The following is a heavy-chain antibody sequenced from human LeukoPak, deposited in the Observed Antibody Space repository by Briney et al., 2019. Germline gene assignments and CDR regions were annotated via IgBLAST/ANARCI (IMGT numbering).Heavy chain of an antibody. CDR3: ARDPSERYCSGGSCPNNWFDP. CDR1: GSTFTGYY. D-gene: IGHD2-15*01. V-gene: IGHV1-2*02. J-gene: IGHJ5*02. Sequence: ASVKVSCKGSGSTFTGYYLHWVRQAPGQGIGWVGWINTNSGGTTYAQKFQGRVTMTRDTSISTAYMELSRLRPDDTAVYYCARDPSERYCSGGSCPNNWFDPWGQGTLVTVSS. CDR2: INTNSGGT.